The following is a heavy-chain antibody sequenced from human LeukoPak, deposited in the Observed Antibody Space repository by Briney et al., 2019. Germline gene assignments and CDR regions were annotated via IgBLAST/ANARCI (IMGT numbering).Heavy chain of an antibody. CDR2: IYYSGST. V-gene: IGHV4-39*07. CDR1: GGSLSSSSYY. CDR3: ARAAEQLVLNWFDP. J-gene: IGHJ5*02. D-gene: IGHD6-13*01. Sequence: SETLSLTCTVSGGSLSSSSYYWGWIRQPPGKGLEWIGSIYYSGSTYYNPSLKSRVAISVDTSKNQFSLKLSSVTAADTAFYYCARAAEQLVLNWFDPWGQGTLVTVSS.